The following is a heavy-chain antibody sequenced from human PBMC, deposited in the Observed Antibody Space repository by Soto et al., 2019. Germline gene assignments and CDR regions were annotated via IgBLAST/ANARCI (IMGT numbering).Heavy chain of an antibody. CDR3: ARGSRRWYDFWSGFSGDNWFDP. CDR2: IYYSGST. Sequence: PSETLSLTCTVSGGSISSGGYYWSWIRQHPGKGLERIGYIYYSGSTYYNPSLKSRVTISVDTSKNQFSLKLSSVTAADTAVYYCARGSRRWYDFWSGFSGDNWFDPWGQGTLVTVSS. J-gene: IGHJ5*02. CDR1: GGSISSGGYY. D-gene: IGHD3-3*01. V-gene: IGHV4-31*03.